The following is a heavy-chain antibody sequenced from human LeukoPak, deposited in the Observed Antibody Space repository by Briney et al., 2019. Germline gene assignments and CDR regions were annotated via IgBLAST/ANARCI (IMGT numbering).Heavy chain of an antibody. D-gene: IGHD6-19*01. CDR2: ISWNSGSI. CDR3: AKDIRYSSDWYGGYY. Sequence: PGGSLRLSCAASGFTFDDYAMHWVRQAPGKGLEWVSGISWNSGSIGYADSVKSRFTVSRDNAKNSLYLQMNSLRAEDTALYYCAKDIRYSSDWYGGYYWGQGTLVTVSS. V-gene: IGHV3-9*01. CDR1: GFTFDDYA. J-gene: IGHJ4*02.